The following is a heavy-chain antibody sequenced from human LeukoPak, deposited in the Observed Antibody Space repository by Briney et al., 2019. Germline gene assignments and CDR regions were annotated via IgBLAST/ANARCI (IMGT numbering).Heavy chain of an antibody. CDR1: GFTFSDYT. CDR2: ISGGSRSI. V-gene: IGHV3-21*06. D-gene: IGHD6-25*01. J-gene: IGHJ6*02. Sequence: GGSLRLSCAASGFTFSDYTMNWVRQAPGKGLEWVSSISGGSRSIYYADSLKGRFTISRDNAKNSLYLEMNSLRAEDTAVYYCARSKGGAQREYGMDVWGQGTTVTVSS. CDR3: ARSKGGAQREYGMDV.